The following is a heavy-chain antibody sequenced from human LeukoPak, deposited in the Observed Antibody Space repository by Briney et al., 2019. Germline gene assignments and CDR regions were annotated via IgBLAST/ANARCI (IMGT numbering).Heavy chain of an antibody. J-gene: IGHJ3*02. CDR1: GGSISSYY. D-gene: IGHD3-22*01. Sequence: PSETLSLTCTVSGGSISSYYLSWIRQPPGKGLEWIGYIYYSGSTNYNPSLKSRVTISVDTSKNQFSLKLSSVTAADTAVYYCARGSGGYYADDAFDIWGQGTLVTVSS. CDR3: ARGSGGYYADDAFDI. CDR2: IYYSGST. V-gene: IGHV4-59*01.